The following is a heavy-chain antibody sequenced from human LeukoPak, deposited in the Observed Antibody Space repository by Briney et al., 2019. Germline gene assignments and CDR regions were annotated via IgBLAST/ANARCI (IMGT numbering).Heavy chain of an antibody. CDR3: AAGGDCSGGSCYWDNWFDP. V-gene: IGHV4-38-2*02. CDR2: IYHSGST. D-gene: IGHD2-15*01. Sequence: PSETLSLTCTVSSYSISSGYYWGWIRQPPGKGLEWIGSIYHSGSTYYNPSLKSRVTISVDTSKNQFSLKLSSVTAADTAVYYCAAGGDCSGGSCYWDNWFDPWGQGTLVTVSS. J-gene: IGHJ5*02. CDR1: SYSISSGYY.